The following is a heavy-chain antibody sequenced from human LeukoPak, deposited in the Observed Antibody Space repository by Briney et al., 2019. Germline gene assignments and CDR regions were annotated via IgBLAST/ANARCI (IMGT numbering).Heavy chain of an antibody. D-gene: IGHD5-12*01. V-gene: IGHV4-59*12. CDR3: ARDRGYSGTFDY. CDR2: IYHTGST. J-gene: IGHJ4*02. CDR1: GGSISSYY. Sequence: SETLSLTCTVSGGSISSYYWSWIRQPPGKGLEWIGYIYHTGSTSYNPSLKGRVTISVDTSKNQFSLKLSSVTAADTAVYYCARDRGYSGTFDYWGQGTLVTASS.